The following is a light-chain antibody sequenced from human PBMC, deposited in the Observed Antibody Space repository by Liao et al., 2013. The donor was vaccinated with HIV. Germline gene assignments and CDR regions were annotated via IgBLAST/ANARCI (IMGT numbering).Light chain of an antibody. J-gene: IGLJ1*01. V-gene: IGLV3-21*01. Sequence: SYELTQPPSVSVAPGKTARITCGGNNIGSKSVHWDQQKPGQAPVLVIYQDSKRPSGIPERFSGSNSGNTATLTISGTQAMDEADYYCQAWDSSTPYVFGTGTTVTVL. CDR3: QAWDSSTPYV. CDR2: QDS. CDR1: NIGSKS.